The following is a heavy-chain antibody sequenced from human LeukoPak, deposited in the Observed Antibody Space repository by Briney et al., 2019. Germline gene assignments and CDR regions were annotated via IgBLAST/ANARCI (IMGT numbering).Heavy chain of an antibody. J-gene: IGHJ1*01. CDR3: ARDGTYSSSWYGGEEYFQH. CDR1: GFTFSSYS. CDR2: ISSSSSYI. Sequence: GGSLRLSCAASGFTFSSYSMNWVRQAPGEGLEWVSSISSSSSYIYYADSVKGRFTISRDNAKNSLYLQMNSLRAEDTAVYYCARDGTYSSSWYGGEEYFQHWGQGTLVTVSS. V-gene: IGHV3-21*01. D-gene: IGHD6-13*01.